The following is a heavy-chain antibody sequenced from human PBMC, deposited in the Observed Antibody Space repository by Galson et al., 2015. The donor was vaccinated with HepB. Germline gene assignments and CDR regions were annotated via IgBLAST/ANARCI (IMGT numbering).Heavy chain of an antibody. CDR2: ISGSGGST. J-gene: IGHJ4*02. D-gene: IGHD3-9*01. CDR3: ARARLRYFDWLLF. Sequence: SLRLSCAASGFTFSSYAMSWVRQAPGKGLEWVSAISGSGGSTYYADSVKGRFTISRDNFKNTLYLQMNSPRAEDTAVYYCARARLRYFDWLLFWGQGTLVTVSS. V-gene: IGHV3-23*01. CDR1: GFTFSSYA.